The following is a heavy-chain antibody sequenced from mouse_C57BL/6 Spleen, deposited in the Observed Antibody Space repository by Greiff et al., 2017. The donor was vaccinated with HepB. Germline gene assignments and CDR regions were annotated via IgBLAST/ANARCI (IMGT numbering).Heavy chain of an antibody. Sequence: EVMLVESGGDLVKPGGSLKLSCAASGFTFSSYGMSWVRQTPDKRLEWVATISSGGSYTYYPDSVKGRFTISRDNAKNTLYLQMSSLKSEDTAMYYCARDGMVTTSLYYFDYWGQGTTLTVSS. CDR1: GFTFSSYG. V-gene: IGHV5-6*01. CDR3: ARDGMVTTSLYYFDY. D-gene: IGHD2-3*01. CDR2: ISSGGSYT. J-gene: IGHJ2*01.